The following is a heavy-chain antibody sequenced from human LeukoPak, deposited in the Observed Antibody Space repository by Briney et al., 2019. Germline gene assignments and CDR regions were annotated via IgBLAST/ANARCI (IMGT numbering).Heavy chain of an antibody. CDR2: IYYSGST. D-gene: IGHD5-18*01. J-gene: IGHJ4*02. Sequence: SETLSLTCTVSGGSISSYYWSWIRQPPGEGLEWIGYIYYSGSTNYNPSLKSRVTISVDTSKNQFSLKLSSVTAADTAVYYCAGYVDTAMVFDYWGQGTLVTVSS. V-gene: IGHV4-59*12. CDR1: GGSISSYY. CDR3: AGYVDTAMVFDY.